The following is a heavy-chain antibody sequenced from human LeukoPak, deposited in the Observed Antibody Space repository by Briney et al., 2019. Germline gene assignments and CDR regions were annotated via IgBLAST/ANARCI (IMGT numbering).Heavy chain of an antibody. D-gene: IGHD3-9*01. J-gene: IGHJ4*02. V-gene: IGHV3-30*18. CDR1: GYTFTGYY. CDR3: AKDLLEGYDILTGYIMGQDY. Sequence: SCKASGYTFTGYYMHWVRQAPGKGLEWVAVISYDGSNKYYADSVKGRFTISRDNSKNTLYLQMNSLRAEDTAVYYCAKDLLEGYDILTGYIMGQDYWGQGTLVTVSS. CDR2: ISYDGSNK.